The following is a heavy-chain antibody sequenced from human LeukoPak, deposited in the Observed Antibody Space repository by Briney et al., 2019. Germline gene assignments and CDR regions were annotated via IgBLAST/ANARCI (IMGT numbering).Heavy chain of an antibody. CDR1: GFTFDDYA. D-gene: IGHD6-19*01. CDR3: AKGVGYSSGWYMDFYYMDV. CDR2: ISGDGGST. J-gene: IGHJ6*03. Sequence: GGSLRLFCAASGFTFDDYAMHWVRQAPGKGLEWVSLISGDGGSTYYADSVKGRFTISRDNSKNSLYLQMNSLRTEDTALYYCAKGVGYSSGWYMDFYYMDVWGKGTTVTVSS. V-gene: IGHV3-43*02.